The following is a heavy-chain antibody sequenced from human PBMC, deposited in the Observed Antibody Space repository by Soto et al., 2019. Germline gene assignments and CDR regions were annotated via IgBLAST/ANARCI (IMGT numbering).Heavy chain of an antibody. V-gene: IGHV1-69*13. CDR2: IIPIFGTA. J-gene: IGHJ6*02. Sequence: SVKVSCKASGGTFSSYAISWVRQAPGQGLEWMGGIIPIFGTANYAQKFQGRVTITADESTSTAYMELSGLRSEDTAVYYCAREIFGARGGIDVWGQGTTVTVSS. CDR3: AREIFGARGGIDV. CDR1: GGTFSSYA. D-gene: IGHD3-3*01.